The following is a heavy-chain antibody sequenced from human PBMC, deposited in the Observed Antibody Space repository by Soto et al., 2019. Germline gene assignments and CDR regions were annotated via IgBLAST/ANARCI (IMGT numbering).Heavy chain of an antibody. CDR2: IYYSGST. CDR1: GGSISSYY. CDR3: AVSVSSGWYVYGY. Sequence: QVQLQESGPGLVKPSETLSLTCTVSGGSISSYYWSWIRQPPGKGLEWIGYIYYSGSTNYNPSLNSRVTISVDTSKNQFPLKLSSVTAADTAVYYCAVSVSSGWYVYGYWGQGTLVTVSS. D-gene: IGHD6-19*01. J-gene: IGHJ4*02. V-gene: IGHV4-59*01.